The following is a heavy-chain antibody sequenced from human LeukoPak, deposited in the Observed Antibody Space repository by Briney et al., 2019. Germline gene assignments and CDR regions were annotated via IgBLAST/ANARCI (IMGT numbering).Heavy chain of an antibody. Sequence: PSETLSLTCTVSGGSISSGGYSWSWIRQPPGKGLEWIGYIYHSGSTYYNPSLKSRVTISVDRSKNQFSLKLSSVTAADTAVYYCARDILKGHWYFDLWGRGTLVTVSS. J-gene: IGHJ2*01. CDR3: ARDILKGHWYFDL. D-gene: IGHD2-15*01. CDR1: GGSISSGGYS. CDR2: IYHSGST. V-gene: IGHV4-30-2*01.